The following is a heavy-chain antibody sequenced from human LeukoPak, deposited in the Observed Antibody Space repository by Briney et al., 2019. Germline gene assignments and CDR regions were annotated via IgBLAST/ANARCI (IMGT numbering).Heavy chain of an antibody. V-gene: IGHV3-53*01. J-gene: IGHJ6*02. CDR3: GREGNYYDMDV. CDR1: GFTVSRNY. CDR2: IFSGGTT. Sequence: GGSVTLSCSASGFTVSRNYMRWLRQAPGKGLEGVSVIFSGGTTYYADSVKGGFTISSNNSKNTLFLQMKRLCDENTAVYYCGREGNYYDMDVWGQGTTGSASS.